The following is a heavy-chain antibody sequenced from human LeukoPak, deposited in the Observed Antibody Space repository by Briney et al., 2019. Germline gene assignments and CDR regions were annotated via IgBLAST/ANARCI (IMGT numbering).Heavy chain of an antibody. CDR1: GFTFSSYS. CDR3: AKDRYSGYDSPHYFDY. D-gene: IGHD5-12*01. Sequence: GGSLRLSCAASGFTFSSYSMNWVRQAPGKGLEWVSSISSSSSYIYYADSVKGRFTISRDNAKNSLYLQMNSLRAEDTAVYYCAKDRYSGYDSPHYFDYWGQGTLVTVSS. CDR2: ISSSSSYI. J-gene: IGHJ4*02. V-gene: IGHV3-21*01.